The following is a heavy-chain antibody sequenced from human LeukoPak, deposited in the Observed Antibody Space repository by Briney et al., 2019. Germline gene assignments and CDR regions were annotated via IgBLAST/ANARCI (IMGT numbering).Heavy chain of an antibody. CDR1: GGSIISSSYY. Sequence: SETLSLTCTVSGGSIISSSYYWGWIRQPPGKGLEWTGSIYYSGKTDYNPSLKSRVTISVETSKNQFSLKLSSVTAADTAVYYCARDVRTTVKSAGYWGQGTLVTVSS. D-gene: IGHD4-17*01. CDR3: ARDVRTTVKSAGY. V-gene: IGHV4-39*07. CDR2: IYYSGKT. J-gene: IGHJ4*02.